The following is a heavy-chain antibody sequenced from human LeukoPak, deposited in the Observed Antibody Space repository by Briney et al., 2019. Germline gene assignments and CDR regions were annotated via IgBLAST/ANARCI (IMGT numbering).Heavy chain of an antibody. J-gene: IGHJ4*02. CDR2: INAGNGNT. CDR3: ARAERDYYGSGSWLDY. CDR1: GYTFTSYG. Sequence: ASVKVSCKASGYTFTSYGISWVRQAPGQRLEWMGWINAGNGNTKYSQEFQGRVTITRDTSASTAYMELSSLRSEDMAVYYCARAERDYYGSGSWLDYWGQGTLVTVSS. D-gene: IGHD3-10*01. V-gene: IGHV1-3*03.